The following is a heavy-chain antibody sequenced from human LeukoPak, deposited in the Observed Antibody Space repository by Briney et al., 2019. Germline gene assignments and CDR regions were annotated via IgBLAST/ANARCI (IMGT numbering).Heavy chain of an antibody. V-gene: IGHV1-69*05. CDR2: IIPIFGTA. J-gene: IGHJ5*02. Sequence: GASVKVSCKASGGTFSSYAISWVRQAPGQGLEWMGGIIPIFGTANYAQKLQGRVTITRDESTSIAYMELSSLRSEDTAVYYCARELHNWFDPWGQGTLVTVSS. CDR3: ARELHNWFDP. CDR1: GGTFSSYA.